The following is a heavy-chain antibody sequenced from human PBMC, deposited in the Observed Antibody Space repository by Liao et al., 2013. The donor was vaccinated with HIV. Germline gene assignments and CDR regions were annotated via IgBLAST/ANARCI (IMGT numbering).Heavy chain of an antibody. J-gene: IGHJ4*02. Sequence: QVQLRESGPGLVKPSQTLSLTCTVSGGSIASGDFYWTWIRQPPGKGLEWIGNIYSTGTTYYNPSLKSRLSISGDTSKNQFSLTLTSVTAADTAVYFCARGGRRSRSSCQTSPLLRRAHYFDYWGQGALVTVSS. CDR2: IYSTGTT. CDR3: ARGGRRSRSSCQTSPLLRRAHYFDY. CDR1: GGSIASGDFY. V-gene: IGHV4-30-4*08. D-gene: IGHD6-13*01.